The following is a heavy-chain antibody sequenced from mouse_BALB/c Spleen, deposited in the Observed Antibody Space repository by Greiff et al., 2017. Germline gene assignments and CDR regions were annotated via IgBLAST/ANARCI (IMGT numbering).Heavy chain of an antibody. D-gene: IGHD2-4*01. CDR3: TRYDYDAFAY. V-gene: IGHV1S81*02. J-gene: IGHJ3*01. Sequence: VKLMESGAELVKPGASVKLSCKASGYTFTSYYMYWVKQRPGQGLEWIGEINPSNGGTNFNEKFKSKATLTVDKSSSTAYMQLSSLTSEDSAVYYCTRYDYDAFAYWGQGTLVTVSA. CDR2: INPSNGGT. CDR1: GYTFTSYY.